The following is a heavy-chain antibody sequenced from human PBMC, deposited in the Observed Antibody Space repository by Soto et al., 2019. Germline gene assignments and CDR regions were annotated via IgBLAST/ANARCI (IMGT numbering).Heavy chain of an antibody. J-gene: IGHJ4*02. CDR3: TRSPRSITGTPTGGAQNDY. Sequence: EMQLVESGGDLVKPGGSLRLSCAGAGFSFFSYTMTWVRQAPGKGLEWVSSISSDNKYIYYRDSVKGRFTISRDNAKSSLFLQMNSLRADDTAVYYCTRSPRSITGTPTGGAQNDYWGQGALVTVSS. V-gene: IGHV3-21*01. CDR1: GFSFFSYT. D-gene: IGHD1-7*01. CDR2: ISSDNKYI.